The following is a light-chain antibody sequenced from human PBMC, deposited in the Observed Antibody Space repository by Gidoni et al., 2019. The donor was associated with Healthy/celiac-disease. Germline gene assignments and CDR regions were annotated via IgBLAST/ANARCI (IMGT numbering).Light chain of an antibody. CDR3: QQSYSTLDWT. V-gene: IGKV1-39*01. CDR2: AAS. J-gene: IGKJ1*01. Sequence: DIQMTQSPSSLSASVGDRVTITCRASQSISSYLNWYQQKPGKAPKLLIYAASSLQSGFPSRFSGSGSGTDFTLTISSLQPEDFATYYCQQSYSTLDWTFGQGTKVEIK. CDR1: QSISSY.